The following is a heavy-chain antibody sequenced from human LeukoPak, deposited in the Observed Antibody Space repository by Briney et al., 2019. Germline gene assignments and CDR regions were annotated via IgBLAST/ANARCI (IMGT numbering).Heavy chain of an antibody. V-gene: IGHV4-39*01. J-gene: IGHJ5*01. Sequence: SETLSLTCTVSGGSISSSSYYWGWIRQPPGKGLEWIGSIYYSGSTYYNPSLKSQVTISVDTSKNQFSLKLSSVTAAETAGYYCARLNTNGYRSGWYVFWGERTLVSVSS. CDR1: GGSISSSSYY. D-gene: IGHD6-19*01. CDR3: ARLNTNGYRSGWYVF. CDR2: IYYSGST.